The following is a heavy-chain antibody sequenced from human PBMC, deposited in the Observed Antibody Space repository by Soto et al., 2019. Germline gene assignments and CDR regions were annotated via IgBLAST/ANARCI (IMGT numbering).Heavy chain of an antibody. CDR1: GFTFSSYD. CDR2: IGTAGDT. CDR3: ARGYCSSTSCYPGAYYYYGMDV. J-gene: IGHJ6*02. V-gene: IGHV3-13*01. Sequence: GGSLRLSCAASGFTFSSYDMHWVRQATGKGLEWVSAIGTAGDTYYPGSVKGRFTISRENAKNSLYLQMNSLRAGDTAVYYCARGYCSSTSCYPGAYYYYGMDVWGQGTTVTVSS. D-gene: IGHD2-2*01.